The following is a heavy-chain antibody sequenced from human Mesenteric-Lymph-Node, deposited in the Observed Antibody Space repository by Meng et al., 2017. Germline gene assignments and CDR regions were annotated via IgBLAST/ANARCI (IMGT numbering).Heavy chain of an antibody. D-gene: IGHD6-13*01. V-gene: IGHV4-34*01. CDR2: INHSGST. J-gene: IGHJ4*02. CDR3: ARGGGNSWYIDY. Sequence: QVQLQQWGAGLLKPSETLSLTCAVHGGSFSGYYWSWIRQPPRKGLEWIGEINHSGSTNYNPSLKSRVTISVDTSKNQFSLKLSSVTAADTAVYYCARGGGNSWYIDYWGQGTLVTVSS. CDR1: GGSFSGYY.